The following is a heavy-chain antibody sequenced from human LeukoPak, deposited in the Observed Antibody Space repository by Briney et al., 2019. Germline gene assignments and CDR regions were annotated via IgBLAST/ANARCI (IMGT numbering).Heavy chain of an antibody. CDR1: GSSFTSYW. D-gene: IGHD3-10*01. CDR3: ARPKYGSGIYPPGY. Sequence: GESLQISGQGSGSSFTSYWIGWGRPMPGKGLEWMGIIYPGDSDTRYSPSFQGQVTISADKSISTAYLQWSSLKASDTAMYYCARPKYGSGIYPPGYWGQGTLVTVSS. J-gene: IGHJ4*02. CDR2: IYPGDSDT. V-gene: IGHV5-51*01.